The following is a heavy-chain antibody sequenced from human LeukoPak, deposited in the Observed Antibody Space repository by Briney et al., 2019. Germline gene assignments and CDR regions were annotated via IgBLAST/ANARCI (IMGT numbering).Heavy chain of an antibody. V-gene: IGHV4-59*01. D-gene: IGHD3-22*01. CDR2: IYYTGTT. CDR1: GGSISTYY. CDR3: ARGRGDSRGTSFDY. J-gene: IGHJ4*02. Sequence: PSETLSLTCTVSGGSISTYYWSWIRQPPGKGLEWIAYIYYTGTTTYNPSLKSRVTISIDTSRNQFPLNLNSVTAADTAVYYCARGRGDSRGTSFDYWGQGTLVTASS.